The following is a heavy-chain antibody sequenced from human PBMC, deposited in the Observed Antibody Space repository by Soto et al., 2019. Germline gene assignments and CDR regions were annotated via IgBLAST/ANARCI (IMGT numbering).Heavy chain of an antibody. CDR2: IYPGDSDT. Sequence: PGESLKISCKGSGYTFTDYWIGWVRQLPGKGLEWMGIIYPGDSDTTYSPSFQGQVTISADKSISTAYLQWSSLEASDTAMYYCARPTYCSNTQCSTFDLWGQGTLVTVSS. CDR3: ARPTYCSNTQCSTFDL. CDR1: GYTFTDYW. J-gene: IGHJ4*02. V-gene: IGHV5-51*01. D-gene: IGHD2-2*01.